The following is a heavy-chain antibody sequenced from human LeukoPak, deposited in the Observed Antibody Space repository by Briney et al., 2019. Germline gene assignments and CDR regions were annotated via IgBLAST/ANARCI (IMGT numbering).Heavy chain of an antibody. J-gene: IGHJ4*02. CDR2: ISAYNGNT. CDR1: GYTFTSYG. V-gene: IGHV1-18*01. Sequence: ASVNVSCKASGYTFTSYGISWVRRAPGQRLEWMGWISAYNGNTNYAQKLQGRVTMTTDTSTSTAYMELRSLRSDDTAVYYCARAPLYYGSGSYLKDYWGQGTLVTVSS. CDR3: ARAPLYYGSGSYLKDY. D-gene: IGHD3-10*01.